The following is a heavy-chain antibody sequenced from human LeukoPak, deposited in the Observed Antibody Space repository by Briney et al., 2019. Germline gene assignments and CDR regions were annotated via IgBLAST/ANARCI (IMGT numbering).Heavy chain of an antibody. J-gene: IGHJ5*02. D-gene: IGHD6-25*01. CDR2: IYYSGST. V-gene: IGHV4-59*12. CDR3: GRGAALRSAALISFYP. Sequence: KPSETLSLTCTVSGGSISSYYWSWIRQSPGKGLEWIGYIYYSGSTNYNPSLRRRVTISVDTSKSQFSLKLSSVTAADTAVYYCGRGAALRSAALISFYPSGDGALFSVSS. CDR1: GGSISSYY.